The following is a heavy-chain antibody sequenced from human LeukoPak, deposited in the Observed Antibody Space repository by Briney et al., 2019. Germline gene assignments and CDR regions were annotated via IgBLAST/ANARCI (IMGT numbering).Heavy chain of an antibody. J-gene: IGHJ5*02. CDR3: ARDRLPWFGEPLPILFDP. CDR2: IIPILGIA. CDR1: GGTFSSYA. D-gene: IGHD3-10*01. Sequence: ASVKVSCKASGGTFSSYAISWVRQAPGQGLEWMGRIIPILGIANYAQKFQGRVTITADKSTSTAYMELSSLRSEDTAVYYCARDRLPWFGEPLPILFDPWGQGTLVTVSS. V-gene: IGHV1-69*04.